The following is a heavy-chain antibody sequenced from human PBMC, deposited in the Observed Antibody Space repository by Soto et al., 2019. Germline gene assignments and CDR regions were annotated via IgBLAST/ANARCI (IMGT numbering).Heavy chain of an antibody. J-gene: IGHJ5*02. CDR2: IYYSGST. CDR3: ARHYYKNWFDP. V-gene: IGHV4-59*01. CDR1: GGSISSYY. D-gene: IGHD3-22*01. Sequence: SETLSLTCTVSGGSISSYYWSWIRQPPGKGLEWIGYIYYSGSTNYNPSLKSRVTISVDTSKNQFSLKLSSVTAADTAVYYCARHYYKNWFDPWGQGTLVTVSS.